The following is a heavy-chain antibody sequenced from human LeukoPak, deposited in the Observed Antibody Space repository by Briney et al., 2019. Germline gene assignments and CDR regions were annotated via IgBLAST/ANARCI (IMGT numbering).Heavy chain of an antibody. V-gene: IGHV4-39*07. J-gene: IGHJ4*02. CDR2: SYYSGST. CDR3: ARDRWGLSPDY. CDR1: GGSISSSSYY. D-gene: IGHD3-16*01. Sequence: SETLSLTCTVSGGSISSSSYYWGWIRQPPGKGLEWIGSSYYSGSTYYNPSLKSRVTISVDTSKNQCSLKLSSVTAADTAVYYCARDRWGLSPDYWGQGTLVTFSS.